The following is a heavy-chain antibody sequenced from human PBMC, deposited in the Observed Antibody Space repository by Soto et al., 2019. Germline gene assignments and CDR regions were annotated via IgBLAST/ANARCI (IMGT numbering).Heavy chain of an antibody. CDR3: AKDRNYGDSYPFDG. D-gene: IGHD4-17*01. J-gene: IGHJ4*02. Sequence: EVHLLEAGGGFVQPGGSLRLSCSASGFTFKDYGMSWVRQAPGKGLEWVSAIIGPGDKSYYADSVKGRFTISRDNSNNPLYLQLNTLRGDELAIYYLAKDRNYGDSYPFDGWGQGTLVAVSS. CDR1: GFTFKDYG. V-gene: IGHV3-23*01. CDR2: IIGPGDKS.